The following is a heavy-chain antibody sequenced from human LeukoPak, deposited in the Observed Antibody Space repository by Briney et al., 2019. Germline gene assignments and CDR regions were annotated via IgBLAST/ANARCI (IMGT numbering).Heavy chain of an antibody. J-gene: IGHJ6*03. CDR3: ARDPEVPDYYSYMDV. V-gene: IGHV3-21*01. Sequence: GGSLRLSCIGSGFIFSSYGLFWVRQAPGKGLEWVSAISSGGAYTYYADSVKGRFTISRDNALNSVSLQMNGLRAEDTAIYYCARDPEVPDYYSYMDVWGKGTTVTVSS. CDR2: ISSGGAYT. CDR1: GFIFSSYG.